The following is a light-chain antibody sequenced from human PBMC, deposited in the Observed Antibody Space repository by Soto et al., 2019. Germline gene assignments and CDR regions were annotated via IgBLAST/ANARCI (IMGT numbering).Light chain of an antibody. Sequence: QPALAQPRSVSGSPGQLLTISCTGTSSDVDDYRYVSWYQQYPGKAPKLVIYDGNKRPSGVPDRFSGSNSGNTASLTISGLQAEDEADYYCCSYVTTPEIFGTGTKVTVL. CDR3: CSYVTTPEI. CDR2: DGN. CDR1: SSDVDDYRY. J-gene: IGLJ1*01. V-gene: IGLV2-11*01.